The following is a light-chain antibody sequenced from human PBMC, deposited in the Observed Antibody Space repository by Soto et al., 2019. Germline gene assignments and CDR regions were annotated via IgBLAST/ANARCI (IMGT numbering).Light chain of an antibody. V-gene: IGKV3-20*01. J-gene: IGKJ5*01. CDR2: GAS. Sequence: EIVLTQSPGTLALSPGERATLSSRASQSVSSSYVAWYQQKPGQAPRLLNYGASRRPTGIPDRFSGSGSGTDFTLSISRLEPEDFAVYYCQQYGSSPLITFGQGIRLEIK. CDR1: QSVSSSY. CDR3: QQYGSSPLIT.